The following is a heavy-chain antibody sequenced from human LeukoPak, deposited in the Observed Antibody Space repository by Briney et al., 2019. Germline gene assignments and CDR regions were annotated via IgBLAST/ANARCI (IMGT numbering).Heavy chain of an antibody. CDR2: INPNSGGT. V-gene: IGHV1-2*02. D-gene: IGHD1-1*01. CDR3: ARDIDGTTDFDY. Sequence: ASVKVSCKASGYTFTSYYMHWVRQAPGQGLEWMGWINPNSGGTNYAQKFQGRVTMTRDTSISTAYMELSRLRSDDTAVYYCARDIDGTTDFDYWGQGTLVTVSS. J-gene: IGHJ4*02. CDR1: GYTFTSYY.